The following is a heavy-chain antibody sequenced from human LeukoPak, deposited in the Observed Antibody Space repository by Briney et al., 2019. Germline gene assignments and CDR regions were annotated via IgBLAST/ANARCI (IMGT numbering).Heavy chain of an antibody. Sequence: SQTLSLTCAISGDSVSSNDAAWNWIRQSPSRGLEWLGRTFYRSKWYYDSAVSVKSRITINPDTSKNQFSLQLNSVTPEDTAVYYCARENTLVRGTRNPFDYWGRGTLVTVFS. J-gene: IGHJ4*02. CDR2: TFYRSKWYY. CDR1: GDSVSSNDAA. CDR3: ARENTLVRGTRNPFDY. D-gene: IGHD3-10*01. V-gene: IGHV6-1*01.